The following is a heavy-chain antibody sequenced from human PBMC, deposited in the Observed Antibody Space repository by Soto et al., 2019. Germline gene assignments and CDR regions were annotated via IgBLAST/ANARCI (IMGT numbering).Heavy chain of an antibody. V-gene: IGHV3-23*01. J-gene: IGHJ4*02. CDR1: GFTFSSYA. Sequence: GGSLRLSCAASGFTFSSYAMSWVRQAPGKGLEWVSAISGSGGSTYYADSVKGRFTISRDNSKNTLYLQMNSLRAEDTAVYYCAKARGSIAARRLLGALDYWGQGTLVTVSS. CDR2: ISGSGGST. CDR3: AKARGSIAARRLLGALDY. D-gene: IGHD6-6*01.